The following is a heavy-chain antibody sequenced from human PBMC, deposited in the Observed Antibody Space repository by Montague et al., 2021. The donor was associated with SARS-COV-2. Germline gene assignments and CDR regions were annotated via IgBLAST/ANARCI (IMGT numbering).Heavy chain of an antibody. D-gene: IGHD5-12*01. CDR1: GFRFSSYH. Sequence: SLSLSLSASGFRFSSYHMNWVRQAPGKGLEWVSSISPSGDYIYSADSLKGRFIISRDNAKNSLYLQMSSLRAEDTAIYYCARASWIVATVPDYWGQGTLVTVSS. CDR2: ISPSGDYI. CDR3: ARASWIVATVPDY. J-gene: IGHJ4*02. V-gene: IGHV3-21*01.